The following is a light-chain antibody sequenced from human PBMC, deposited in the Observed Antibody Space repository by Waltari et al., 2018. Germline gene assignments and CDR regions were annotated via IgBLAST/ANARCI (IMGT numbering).Light chain of an antibody. CDR1: QSILSGSDNKNY. CDR2: WAS. Sequence: DIVMTQSPDSLAVSLGERATINCRTSQSILSGSDNKNYLVWYQQKPGQPPKLLISWASTRESGVPALFSGGGAGTYFSLTISSLQAEDVAVYYGQQCYSSPLTFGGGTKVEIK. CDR3: QQCYSSPLT. J-gene: IGKJ4*01. V-gene: IGKV4-1*01.